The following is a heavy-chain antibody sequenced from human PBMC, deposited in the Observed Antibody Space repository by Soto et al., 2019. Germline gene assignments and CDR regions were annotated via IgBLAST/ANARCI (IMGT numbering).Heavy chain of an antibody. J-gene: IGHJ4*02. CDR2: IYYSGST. CDR1: GGSISSGDYY. V-gene: IGHV4-30-4*01. D-gene: IGHD6-13*01. Sequence: SETLSLTCTVSGGSISSGDYYWSWIRQPPGKGLEWIGYIYYSGSTYYNPSLKSRVTISVDTSKNQFSLKLSSVTAADTAVYYCARASIAELTLDYWGQGTLVTVSS. CDR3: ARASIAELTLDY.